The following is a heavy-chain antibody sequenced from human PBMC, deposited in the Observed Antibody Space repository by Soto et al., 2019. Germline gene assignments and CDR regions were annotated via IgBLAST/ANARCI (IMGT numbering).Heavy chain of an antibody. V-gene: IGHV1-18*01. Sequence: ASVKVSCKASGYTFTSYGISWVRQAPGQGLEWMGWISAYNGNTNYAQKLQGRVTMTTDTSTSTAYMELRSLRSDDTAVYYCARVGERTETTAYYYYGMDVWGQGTTVTVSS. J-gene: IGHJ6*02. D-gene: IGHD4-17*01. CDR2: ISAYNGNT. CDR3: ARVGERTETTAYYYYGMDV. CDR1: GYTFTSYG.